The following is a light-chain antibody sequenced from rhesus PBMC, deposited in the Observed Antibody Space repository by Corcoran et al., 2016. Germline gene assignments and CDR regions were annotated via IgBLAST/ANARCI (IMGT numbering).Light chain of an antibody. V-gene: IGKV1-22*01. Sequence: DIQMTQSPSSLSASVGDTVTITCRASQSISSWLAWYQQKPGKALKLLIYKASTLQSGVPSRVSCSGTGTDFTLTISSLQSEEFATDYCQQYNSSPRTFGQGTKVEIK. CDR2: KAS. CDR1: QSISSW. J-gene: IGKJ1*01. CDR3: QQYNSSPRT.